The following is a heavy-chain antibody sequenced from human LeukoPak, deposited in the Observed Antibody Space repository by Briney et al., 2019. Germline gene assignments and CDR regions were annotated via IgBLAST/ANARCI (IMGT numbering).Heavy chain of an antibody. Sequence: SETLSLTCAVCGGSFSGFYWTWLRQPPGKGLEWIGEINHSGSTNYNPSLESRVTISVDTSKNQFSLKLSSVTAADTAVYHCASLRERSYYARGFDYWGRGTLVTVSS. D-gene: IGHD1-26*01. CDR3: ASLRERSYYARGFDY. V-gene: IGHV4-34*01. CDR1: GGSFSGFY. CDR2: INHSGST. J-gene: IGHJ4*02.